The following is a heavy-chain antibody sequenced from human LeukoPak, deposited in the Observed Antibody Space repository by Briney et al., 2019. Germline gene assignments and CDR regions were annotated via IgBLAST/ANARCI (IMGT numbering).Heavy chain of an antibody. D-gene: IGHD5/OR15-5a*01. CDR3: ASIVSRSNWFDP. V-gene: IGHV4-4*02. Sequence: SESLSLTCAVSGGSISSSNWWSWVRQPPGKGLEWIGEIYHSGSTNYNPSLKSRVTISVDKFKNQFSLKLNSVTAADTAVYYCASIVSRSNWFDPWGQGTLVTVSS. CDR1: GGSISSSNW. CDR2: IYHSGST. J-gene: IGHJ5*02.